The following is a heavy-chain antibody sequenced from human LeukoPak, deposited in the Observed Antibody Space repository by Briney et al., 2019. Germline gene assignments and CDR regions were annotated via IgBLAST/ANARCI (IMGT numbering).Heavy chain of an antibody. J-gene: IGHJ3*02. CDR2: ISYDGSNK. V-gene: IGHV3-30*18. D-gene: IGHD3-22*01. CDR1: GSTFSSYG. Sequence: PGGSLRLSCAASGSTFSSYGMHWVRQAPGKGLEWVAVISYDGSNKYYADSVKGRFTISRDNSKNTLYLQMNSLRAEDTAVYYCAKSMYYYDSFGAFDIWGQGTMVTVSS. CDR3: AKSMYYYDSFGAFDI.